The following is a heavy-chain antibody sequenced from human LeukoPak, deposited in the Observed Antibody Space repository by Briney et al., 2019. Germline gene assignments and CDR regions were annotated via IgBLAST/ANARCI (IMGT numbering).Heavy chain of an antibody. J-gene: IGHJ1*01. CDR3: AKAAYGWGAEYFQH. CDR2: INWNGGST. D-gene: IGHD6-19*01. Sequence: PGGSLRLSCAASGFTFDDYGMSWVRQAPGKGLEWVSGINWNGGSTGYADSVKGRFTISRDNAKNSLYLQMNSLRAEDTALYYCAKAAYGWGAEYFQHWGQGTLVTVSS. CDR1: GFTFDDYG. V-gene: IGHV3-20*04.